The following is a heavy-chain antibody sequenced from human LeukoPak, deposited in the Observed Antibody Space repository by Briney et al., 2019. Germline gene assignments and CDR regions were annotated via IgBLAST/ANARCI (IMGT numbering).Heavy chain of an antibody. J-gene: IGHJ5*02. CDR1: GYTCTSYG. CDR3: ARGPMGGLLLFNWFAP. Sequence: GASVKVSCKASGYTCTSYGISWVRQAPGQGLEWMGWISAYNGNTNYAQKLQGRVTMTTDTSTSTAYMEPRSLRSDDTAVYYCARGPMGGLLLFNWFAPGGQGTLVTVSS. CDR2: ISAYNGNT. V-gene: IGHV1-18*01. D-gene: IGHD2-15*01.